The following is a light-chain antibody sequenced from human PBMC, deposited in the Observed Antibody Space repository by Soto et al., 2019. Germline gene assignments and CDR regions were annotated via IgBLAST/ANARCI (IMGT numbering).Light chain of an antibody. V-gene: IGKV1-9*01. Sequence: DIQLTQSPSFLSASVGDRVTITCRASQGISSYLAWYQQKPGKAPKLLIYAASTLQSGVPSRFSGSGSGTDFTLTINSLQPDDFATYYCQQYSSDSFFGGGTKVDIK. CDR3: QQYSSDSF. J-gene: IGKJ4*01. CDR1: QGISSY. CDR2: AAS.